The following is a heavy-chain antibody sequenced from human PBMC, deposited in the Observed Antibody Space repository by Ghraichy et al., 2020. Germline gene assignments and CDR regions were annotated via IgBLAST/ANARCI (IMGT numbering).Heavy chain of an antibody. J-gene: IGHJ4*02. D-gene: IGHD5-18*01. CDR1: GYTFTGYY. V-gene: IGHV1-2*02. CDR3: AREEYSYGVQTPFDY. Sequence: ASVKVSCKASGYTFTGYYMHWVRQAPGQGLEWMGWINPNSGGTNSAQKFQGRVTMTRDTSISTAYMELSRLRSDDTAVYYCAREEYSYGVQTPFDYWGQGTLVTVSS. CDR2: INPNSGGT.